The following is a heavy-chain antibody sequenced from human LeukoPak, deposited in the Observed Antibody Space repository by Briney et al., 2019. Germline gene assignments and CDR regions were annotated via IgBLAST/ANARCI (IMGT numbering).Heavy chain of an antibody. CDR3: ARDDYGDYLDAFDI. D-gene: IGHD4-17*01. CDR1: GGSISSYY. J-gene: IGHJ3*02. Sequence: PSETLSLTCTVSGGSISSYYWSWIRQFPGKGLEWIGYIYYSGSTNYNPSLKSRVTISVDTSNNQFSLKLSSVTAADAAVYYCARDDYGDYLDAFDIWGQGTMVTVSS. V-gene: IGHV4-59*01. CDR2: IYYSGST.